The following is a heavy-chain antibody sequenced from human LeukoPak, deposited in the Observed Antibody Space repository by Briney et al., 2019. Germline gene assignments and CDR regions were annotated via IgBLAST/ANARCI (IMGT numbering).Heavy chain of an antibody. D-gene: IGHD3-22*01. CDR3: ASTNYYDSSGYDAFDI. J-gene: IGHJ3*02. CDR1: GGSFSGYY. Sequence: SETLSLTCAVYGGSFSGYYWSWIRQPPGKGLEWIGEINHSGSTNYNPSLKSRVTISVDTSKNQFSLKLSSVTAADTAVYYCASTNYYDSSGYDAFDIWGQGTMVTVSS. V-gene: IGHV4-34*01. CDR2: INHSGST.